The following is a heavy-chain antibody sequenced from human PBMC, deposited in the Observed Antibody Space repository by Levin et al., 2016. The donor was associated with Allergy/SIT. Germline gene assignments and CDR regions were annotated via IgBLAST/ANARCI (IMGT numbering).Heavy chain of an antibody. D-gene: IGHD3-10*01. V-gene: IGHV4-34*01. CDR3: ARARRSGSYYI. Sequence: WIRQPPGKGLEWIGEINDRGNTNYNSSLKSRVSISVDTSKNQFSLNLNSVTAADTAVYFCARARRSGSYYIWGQGTLVTVS. CDR2: INDRGNT. J-gene: IGHJ4*02.